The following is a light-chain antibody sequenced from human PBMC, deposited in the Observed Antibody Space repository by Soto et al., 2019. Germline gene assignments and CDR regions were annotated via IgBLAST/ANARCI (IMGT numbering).Light chain of an antibody. CDR2: GIS. CDR3: HQDNDWPRT. Sequence: EMVLTQSPATLSVSPGERATLSCRASQSVGSMLAWFQQKPGQAPRLLIYGISTRATGIPARFSGSGSGTEFTLTISSLQSEYFAVYYCHQDNDWPRTLGQGTKVEIK. J-gene: IGKJ1*01. CDR1: QSVGSM. V-gene: IGKV3-15*01.